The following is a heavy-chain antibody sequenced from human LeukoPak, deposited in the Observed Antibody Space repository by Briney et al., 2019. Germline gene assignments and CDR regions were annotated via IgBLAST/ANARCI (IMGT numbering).Heavy chain of an antibody. V-gene: IGHV3-7*03. CDR1: GFTVSSYW. CDR2: INHNGNVN. D-gene: IGHD3-16*01. CDR3: ARGGGLDV. J-gene: IGHJ6*02. Sequence: GGSLRLSCAASGFTVSSYWMNWARQARGKGLEWVASINHNGNVNYYVDSVKGRFTISRDNAKNSLYLQMSNLRAEDAAVYFCARGGGLDVWGQGATVTVSS.